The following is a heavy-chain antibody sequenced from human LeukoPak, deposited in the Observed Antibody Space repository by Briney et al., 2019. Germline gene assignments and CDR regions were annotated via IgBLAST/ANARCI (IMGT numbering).Heavy chain of an antibody. V-gene: IGHV3-30*18. J-gene: IGHJ6*02. D-gene: IGHD1-1*01. Sequence: GSLSLSCAASGFTFSRYGMQWVRQAPGKGLEWVAIISYDGSNKYYADSVKGRFTISRDNSKNTLSLLMNSLRAEDTAVFYCAKVRSPLEYYYAMDVWGQGTTVTVS. CDR2: ISYDGSNK. CDR3: AKVRSPLEYYYAMDV. CDR1: GFTFSRYG.